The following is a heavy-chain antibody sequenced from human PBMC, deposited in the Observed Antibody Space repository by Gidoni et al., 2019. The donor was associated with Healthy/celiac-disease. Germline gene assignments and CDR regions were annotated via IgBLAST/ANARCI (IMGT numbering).Heavy chain of an antibody. V-gene: IGHV1-2*06. CDR3: ARAVGSLFYDLAY. CDR1: GYTFTGYY. J-gene: IGHJ4*02. CDR2: INPNSGAT. D-gene: IGHD5-12*01. Sequence: QVQLVQSGAEVKKPGAAVKVSGKASGYTFTGYYMHWVRQAPGQGLEWMGRINPNSGATNYAQKFPGRVTLTRDTSFSTASLELRFLRSSPTAFYYCARAVGSLFYDLAYWGPFTLVPFSS.